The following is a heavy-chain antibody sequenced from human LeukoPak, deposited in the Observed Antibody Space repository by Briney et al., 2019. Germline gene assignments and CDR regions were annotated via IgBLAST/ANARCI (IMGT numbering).Heavy chain of an antibody. CDR1: GGSISNYY. CDR2: IYYSGST. V-gene: IGHV4-59*01. J-gene: IGHJ4*02. CDR3: ARVYYDSSGYFTGEYYFDY. Sequence: PSETLSLTCTVSGGSISNYYWSWIRQPPGKGLEWIGYIYYSGSTNYNPSLKSRVTISVDTSKNQFSLKLSSVTAADTAVYYCARVYYDSSGYFTGEYYFDYWGQGTLVAVSS. D-gene: IGHD3-22*01.